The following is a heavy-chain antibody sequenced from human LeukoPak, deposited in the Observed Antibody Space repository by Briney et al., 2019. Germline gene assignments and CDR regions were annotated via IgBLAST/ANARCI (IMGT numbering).Heavy chain of an antibody. CDR2: IYYSGST. V-gene: IGHV4-30-4*01. J-gene: IGHJ3*02. CDR3: ARDEPYSGYGRNAFDI. Sequence: SETPSLTCTVSGGSISSGDYYWSWIRQPPGKGLEWIGYIYYSGSTYYNPSLKSRVTISVDTSKNQFSLKLCSVTAADTAVYYCARDEPYSGYGRNAFDIWGQGAMVTVSS. CDR1: GGSISSGDYY. D-gene: IGHD5-12*01.